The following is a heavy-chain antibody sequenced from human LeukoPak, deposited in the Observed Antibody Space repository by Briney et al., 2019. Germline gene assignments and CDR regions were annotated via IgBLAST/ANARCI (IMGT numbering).Heavy chain of an antibody. J-gene: IGHJ4*02. Sequence: SETLSLTCTVSGGSISSGGYYWSWIRQHPGKGLEWIGYIYYSGSTYYNPSLKSRVTISVDTSKNQFSLKLSSVTAADTAVYYCARDGYARFDCWGQGTLVTVSS. CDR1: GGSISSGGYY. D-gene: IGHD2-2*01. CDR2: IYYSGST. CDR3: ARDGYARFDC. V-gene: IGHV4-31*03.